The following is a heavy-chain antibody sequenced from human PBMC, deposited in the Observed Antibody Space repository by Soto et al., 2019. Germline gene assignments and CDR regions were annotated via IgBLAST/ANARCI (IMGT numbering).Heavy chain of an antibody. CDR2: ISGSGGST. J-gene: IGHJ3*02. Sequence: VQLLVSGGGLVQPGGTLRLSCAASGFTFSSYAMSWVRQAPGKGLEWVSAISGSGGSTYYADSVKGRFTISRDNSKKTLYLRMNSLSAEDTAVYYCAKPRIAAAGRDAFDIWGQGTMVTVSS. CDR1: GFTFSSYA. D-gene: IGHD6-13*01. CDR3: AKPRIAAAGRDAFDI. V-gene: IGHV3-23*01.